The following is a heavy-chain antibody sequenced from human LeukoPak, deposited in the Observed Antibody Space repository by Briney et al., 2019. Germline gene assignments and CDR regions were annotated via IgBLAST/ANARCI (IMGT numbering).Heavy chain of an antibody. CDR3: ARVPPWRELGAQRVPAAIQKTPPSITYYMDV. V-gene: IGHV4-39*07. J-gene: IGHJ6*03. Sequence: PSETLSLTCTVSGGSISSGSYYWGWIRQPPGKGLEWIGSIYYSGSTYYNPSLKSRVTISVDTSKNQFSLKLSSVTAADTAVYYCARVPPWRELGAQRVPAAIQKTPPSITYYMDVWGKGTTVTVSS. CDR1: GGSISSGSYY. CDR2: IYYSGST. D-gene: IGHD2-2*02.